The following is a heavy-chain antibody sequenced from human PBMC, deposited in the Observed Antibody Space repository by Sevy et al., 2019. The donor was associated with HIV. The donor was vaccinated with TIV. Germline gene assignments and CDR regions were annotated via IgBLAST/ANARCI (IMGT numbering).Heavy chain of an antibody. Sequence: ASVKVSCKASGYTFTSYYMHWVRQAPGQGLEWMGIINPSGGSTSYAQKFQGRVTMTRDTSTSTVYMELSSLRPEDTAVYYCARDSHVTLAGTHYYYYYMDVWGKGTTVTVSS. CDR2: INPSGGST. CDR3: ARDSHVTLAGTHYYYYYMDV. V-gene: IGHV1-46*01. D-gene: IGHD6-19*01. J-gene: IGHJ6*03. CDR1: GYTFTSYY.